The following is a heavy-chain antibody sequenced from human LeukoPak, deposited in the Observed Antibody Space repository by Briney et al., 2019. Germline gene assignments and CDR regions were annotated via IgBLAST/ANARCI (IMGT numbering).Heavy chain of an antibody. CDR2: IKQDGSEK. V-gene: IGHV3-7*03. J-gene: IGHJ3*02. Sequence: GGSLRLSCAASGFTFSSYWMSWVRQAPGKGLERVANIKQDGSEKYYVDSVKGRFTISRDNAKNSLYLQMNSLRAEDTAVYYCAKGNYYDSSGYYYVAAFDIWGQGTMVTVSS. CDR3: AKGNYYDSSGYYYVAAFDI. D-gene: IGHD3-22*01. CDR1: GFTFSSYW.